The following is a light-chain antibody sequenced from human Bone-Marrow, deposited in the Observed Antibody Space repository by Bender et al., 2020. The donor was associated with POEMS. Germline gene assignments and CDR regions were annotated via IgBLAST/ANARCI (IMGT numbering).Light chain of an antibody. J-gene: IGLJ2*01. Sequence: QSALTQPASVSGSPGQSITISCTGASSDVGTYNLVSWYQQHPGEAPELIIYDVNLRPSGVSNRFSGSESGNTASLTISGLQAEDEADYYCGAWDDSLSGVVFGGGTKLTVL. CDR2: DVN. V-gene: IGLV2-14*02. CDR3: GAWDDSLSGVV. CDR1: SSDVGTYNL.